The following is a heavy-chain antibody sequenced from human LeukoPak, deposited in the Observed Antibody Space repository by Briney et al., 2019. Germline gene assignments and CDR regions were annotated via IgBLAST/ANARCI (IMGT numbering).Heavy chain of an antibody. Sequence: ASVKVSCKASGCTFTSYGISWVRQAPGQGLEWMGWISAYNGNTNYAQKLQGRVTMTTDTSTSTAYMELRSLRSDDTAVYYCARQYGSGTYNWFDPWGQGTLVTVSS. CDR1: GCTFTSYG. D-gene: IGHD3-10*01. CDR3: ARQYGSGTYNWFDP. J-gene: IGHJ5*02. CDR2: ISAYNGNT. V-gene: IGHV1-18*01.